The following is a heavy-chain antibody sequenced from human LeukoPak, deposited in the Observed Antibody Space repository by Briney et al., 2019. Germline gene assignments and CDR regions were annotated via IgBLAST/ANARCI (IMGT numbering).Heavy chain of an antibody. D-gene: IGHD3-10*01. J-gene: IGHJ4*02. V-gene: IGHV1-18*01. CDR1: GYTFTSYG. CDR2: ISAYNGNT. Sequence: ASVKVSCKASGYTFTSYGISWVRQAPGQGVEWMGWISAYNGNTNYAQKLQGRVTMTTDTSTSTAYMELRSLRSDDTAVYYCARAWRDYYGSGSSFYFDYWGQGSLVTVSS. CDR3: ARAWRDYYGSGSSFYFDY.